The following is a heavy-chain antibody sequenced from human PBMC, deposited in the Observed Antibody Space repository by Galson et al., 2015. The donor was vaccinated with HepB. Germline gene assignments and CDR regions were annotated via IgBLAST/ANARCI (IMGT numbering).Heavy chain of an antibody. Sequence: SLRLSCAASGFTFSSYAMHWVRQAPGKGLEWVAVIWYDGSNKYYADSVKGRFTISRDNAKNSLFLQMNSLRAEDTAVYYCARGHSSGWETLYYFDSWGQGTLVTVSS. J-gene: IGHJ4*02. D-gene: IGHD6-19*01. CDR2: IWYDGSNK. CDR3: ARGHSSGWETLYYFDS. V-gene: IGHV3-33*08. CDR1: GFTFSSYA.